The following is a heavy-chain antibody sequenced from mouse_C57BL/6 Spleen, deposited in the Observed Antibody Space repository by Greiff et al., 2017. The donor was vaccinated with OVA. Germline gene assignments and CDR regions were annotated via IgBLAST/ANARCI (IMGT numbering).Heavy chain of an antibody. Sequence: VQLQQSGPELVKPGASVKISCKASGYTFTDYYMNWVKQSHGKSLEWIGDINPNNGGTSYNQKFKGKATLTVDKSSSTAYMALRSLTSEDSAVYYCARGLLQRNFDVWGTGTTVTVSS. CDR1: GYTFTDYY. CDR3: ARGLLQRNFDV. CDR2: INPNNGGT. V-gene: IGHV1-26*01. J-gene: IGHJ1*03. D-gene: IGHD1-1*01.